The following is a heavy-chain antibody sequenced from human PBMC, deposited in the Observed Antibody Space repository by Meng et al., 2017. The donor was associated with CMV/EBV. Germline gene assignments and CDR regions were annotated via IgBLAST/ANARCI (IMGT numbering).Heavy chain of an antibody. CDR1: GFTVSSNY. CDR2: IYSGGST. CDR3: ASGGVVVPDY. D-gene: IGHD2-2*01. J-gene: IGHJ4*02. V-gene: IGHV3-53*01. Sequence: GESLKISCAASGFTVSSNYMSWVRQAPGKGLEWVSVIYSGGSTYYADSVKGRFTTSRDNSKNTLYLQMNSLRAEDTAVYYCASGGVVVPDYWGQGTLVTVSS.